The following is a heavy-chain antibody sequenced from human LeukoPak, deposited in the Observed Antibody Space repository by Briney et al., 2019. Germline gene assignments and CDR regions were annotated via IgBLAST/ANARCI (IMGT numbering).Heavy chain of an antibody. V-gene: IGHV1-18*01. Sequence: ASVKVSCKASGYTFTSYGISWVRQAPGQGLEWMGWISAYNGNTNYAQKLQGRVTMTTDTSTSTAYMELSSLRSEDTAVYYCARGYYDILTGYYLATDAFDIWGQGTMVTVSS. D-gene: IGHD3-9*01. CDR1: GYTFTSYG. J-gene: IGHJ3*02. CDR2: ISAYNGNT. CDR3: ARGYYDILTGYYLATDAFDI.